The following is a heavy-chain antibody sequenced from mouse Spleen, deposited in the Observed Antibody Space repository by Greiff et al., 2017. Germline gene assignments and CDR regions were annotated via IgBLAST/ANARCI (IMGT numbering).Heavy chain of an antibody. CDR2: INPGSGGT. CDR3: ARSRILDYCDGSSEDY. CDR1: GYAFTNYL. J-gene: IGHJ4*01. Sequence: VKLVESGAELVRPGTSVKVSCKASGYAFTNYLIEWVKQRPGQGLEWIGVINPGSGGTNYNEKFKGKATLTADKSSSTAYMQLSSLTSEDSAVYFCARSRILDYCDGSSEDYWGQGTSVTVSS. V-gene: IGHV1-54*01. D-gene: IGHD1-1*01.